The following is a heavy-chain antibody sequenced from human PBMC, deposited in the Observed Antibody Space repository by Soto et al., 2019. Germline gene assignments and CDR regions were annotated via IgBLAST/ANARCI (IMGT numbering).Heavy chain of an antibody. CDR2: IYHSGST. Sequence: QLQLQESGSGLVKPSQTLSLTCAVSGGSISSGGYSWSWIRQPPGKGPEWIGYIYHSGSTYYNPSLQRRVTISVDRSKNQFSLKLSSVTAADTAVYYCARASTTVTTLDYWGQGTLVTVSS. CDR3: ARASTTVTTLDY. V-gene: IGHV4-30-2*01. J-gene: IGHJ4*02. CDR1: GGSISSGGYS. D-gene: IGHD4-17*01.